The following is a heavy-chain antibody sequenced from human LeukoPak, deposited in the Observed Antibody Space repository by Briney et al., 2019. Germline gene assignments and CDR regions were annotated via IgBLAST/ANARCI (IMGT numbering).Heavy chain of an antibody. D-gene: IGHD6-19*01. CDR2: IWYDGSNK. V-gene: IGHV3-30*02. Sequence: PGGSLRLSCAAPGFTFSSYGMHWVRQAPGKGLEWVAVIWYDGSNKYYADSVKGRFTISRDNSKNTLYLEMNSLRAEDTAVYYCAKNHPLYSSGWYEDYWGQGTLVTVSS. J-gene: IGHJ4*02. CDR1: GFTFSSYG. CDR3: AKNHPLYSSGWYEDY.